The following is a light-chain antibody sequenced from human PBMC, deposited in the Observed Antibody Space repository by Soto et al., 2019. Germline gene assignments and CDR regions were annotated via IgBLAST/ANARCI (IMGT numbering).Light chain of an antibody. CDR3: KRYNNWPLT. Sequence: EIVMTQSPATLSVSPGERATLSCRASQSVSSNLAWYQQKPGQAPRLLIYGASTRATGIQASFIGNGSGTDFTLTIRSLQSQDFAVYYCKRYNNWPLTFGGGTKVDIK. CDR1: QSVSSN. CDR2: GAS. V-gene: IGKV3-15*01. J-gene: IGKJ4*01.